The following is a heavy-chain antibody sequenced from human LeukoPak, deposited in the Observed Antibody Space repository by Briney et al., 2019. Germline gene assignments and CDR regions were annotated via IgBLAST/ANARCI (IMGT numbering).Heavy chain of an antibody. CDR3: ASPQTGFFGVARRGYYFDY. V-gene: IGHV4-39*01. D-gene: IGHD3-3*01. Sequence: PSETLSLTCTVSGGSISSSSYYWGWLRQPPGTGLEWIGSIYYSGSTYYNPSLKSRVTISVDTSKNQFSLKLSSVTAADTAVYYCASPQTGFFGVARRGYYFDYWGQGTLVTVCS. CDR1: GGSISSSSYY. J-gene: IGHJ4*02. CDR2: IYYSGST.